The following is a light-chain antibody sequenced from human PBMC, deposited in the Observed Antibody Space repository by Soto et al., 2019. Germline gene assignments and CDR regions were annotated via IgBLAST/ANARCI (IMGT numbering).Light chain of an antibody. CDR2: DAS. J-gene: IGKJ5*01. Sequence: DIQMTQSPSTLSASVGDRVTITCRASQGLNNDLAWYQQKPGKAPNLLIYDASTLGRGVPSRFSGTGSGTEFTLTISSLQPDDFASYYCQQYHTSSITFGQGTRLEIK. CDR3: QQYHTSSIT. V-gene: IGKV1-5*01. CDR1: QGLNND.